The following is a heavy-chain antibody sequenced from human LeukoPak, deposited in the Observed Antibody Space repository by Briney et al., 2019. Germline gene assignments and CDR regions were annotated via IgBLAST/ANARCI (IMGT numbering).Heavy chain of an antibody. CDR2: IGGSSDFT. CDR1: GFTFTTYA. D-gene: IGHD3-10*01. V-gene: IGHV3-23*01. CDR3: AKADRGWGVITKD. J-gene: IGHJ4*02. Sequence: PGGSVRHSCAASGFTFTTYAMSWVRQAPGRGLEWVSAIGGSSDFTYYAEYVKGRFTISRDNSKKTLYLQMNSLRAEDTAVYYCAKADRGWGVITKDWGQGTLVTVSS.